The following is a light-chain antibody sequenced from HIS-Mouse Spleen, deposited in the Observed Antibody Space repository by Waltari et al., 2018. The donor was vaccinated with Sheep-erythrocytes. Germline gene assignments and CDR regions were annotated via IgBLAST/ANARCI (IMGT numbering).Light chain of an antibody. V-gene: IGLV2-14*01. J-gene: IGLJ3*02. Sequence: QSALTQPASVSGSPGQSITISCTGTSSDVGGYNYVSWYQQHPGKAPKLMIYEVSNRPSGVCNRFSGSKSGNTASLTISGLQAEDEADYYCCSYAGSSTPWVFGGGTKLTVL. CDR2: EVS. CDR1: SSDVGGYNY. CDR3: CSYAGSSTPWV.